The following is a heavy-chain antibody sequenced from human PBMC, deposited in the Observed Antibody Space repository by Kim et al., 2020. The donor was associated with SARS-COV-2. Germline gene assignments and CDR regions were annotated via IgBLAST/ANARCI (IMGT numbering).Heavy chain of an antibody. V-gene: IGHV4-34*01. D-gene: IGHD3-22*01. CDR1: GGSFSGYY. Sequence: SETLSLTCAVYGGSFSGYYWSWIRQPPGKGLEWIGEINHSGSTNYNPSLKSRVTISVETSKNQFSLKLSSVTAADTAVYYCARRIIVVSYPLDYWGQGTLVTVSS. CDR2: INHSGST. J-gene: IGHJ4*02. CDR3: ARRIIVVSYPLDY.